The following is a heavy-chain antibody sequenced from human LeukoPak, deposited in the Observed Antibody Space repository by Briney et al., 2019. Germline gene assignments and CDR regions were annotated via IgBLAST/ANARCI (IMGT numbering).Heavy chain of an antibody. D-gene: IGHD2-15*01. CDR2: IYYSGST. V-gene: IGHV4-59*01. CDR3: ARNHSSCCSCSPDY. J-gene: IGHJ4*02. Sequence: SETLSLTCTVSGGSISSYYWSWIRQPPGKGLEWIGYIYYSGSTNYNPSLKSRVTISVDTSKNQFSLKLSSVTAADTAVYYCARNHSSCCSCSPDYWGQGTLVTVSS. CDR1: GGSISSYY.